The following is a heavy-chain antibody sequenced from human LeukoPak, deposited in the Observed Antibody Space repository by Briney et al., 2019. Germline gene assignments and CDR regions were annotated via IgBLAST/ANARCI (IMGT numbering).Heavy chain of an antibody. V-gene: IGHV1-24*01. J-gene: IGHJ4*02. CDR1: GYTFTELS. D-gene: IGHD3-10*01. CDR2: FDPEDGET. CDR3: ATLPYYGSGSYQDY. Sequence: ASVKVSCKVSGYTFTELSMHWVRQAPGKGLEWMGGFDPEDGETIYAQKFQGRVTMTEDTSTDTAYMELSSLRSEDTAVYYCATLPYYGSGSYQDYWGQGTLVTVSS.